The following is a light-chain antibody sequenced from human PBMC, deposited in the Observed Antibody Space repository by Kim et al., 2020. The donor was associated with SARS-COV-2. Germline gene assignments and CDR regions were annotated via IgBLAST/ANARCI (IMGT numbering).Light chain of an antibody. Sequence: SSELTQDPAVSVALGQTVRITCQGDSLRSYYATWYQQKPGQALKVVIYGKDNRPSGVPDRFSGSSSGNTAYLTITGTQAGDEADYYCNSRDSNDYVVFGGGTKVTVL. J-gene: IGLJ2*01. CDR3: NSRDSNDYVV. CDR1: SLRSYY. V-gene: IGLV3-19*01. CDR2: GKD.